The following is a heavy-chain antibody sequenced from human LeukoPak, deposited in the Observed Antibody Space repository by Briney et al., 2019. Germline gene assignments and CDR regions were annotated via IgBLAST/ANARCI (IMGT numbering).Heavy chain of an antibody. D-gene: IGHD3-10*01. CDR3: AKVLWFGEIRYYFDY. J-gene: IGHJ4*02. Sequence: GGSLRLSCAASGFTVSSNYMSWVRQAPGKGLEWVSVMYSSGSTYYADSVKGRFTISRDNSKNTLYLQMNSLRAEDTAVYYCAKVLWFGEIRYYFDYWGQGTLVTVSS. V-gene: IGHV3-53*01. CDR2: MYSSGST. CDR1: GFTVSSNY.